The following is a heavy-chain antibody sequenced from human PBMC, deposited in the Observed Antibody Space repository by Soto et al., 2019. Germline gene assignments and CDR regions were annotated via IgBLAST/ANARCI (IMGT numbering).Heavy chain of an antibody. CDR3: ARDSGYSYGPLDY. V-gene: IGHV3-48*01. Sequence: PGGSLRLSCAASGFTFSSYIMNWVRQAPGKGLEWVSYISSSSSTIYYADSVKGRFTISRDNAKNSLYLQMNSLRAEDTAVYYCARDSGYSYGPLDYWGQGTLVTVSS. CDR2: ISSSSSTI. CDR1: GFTFSSYI. J-gene: IGHJ4*02. D-gene: IGHD5-18*01.